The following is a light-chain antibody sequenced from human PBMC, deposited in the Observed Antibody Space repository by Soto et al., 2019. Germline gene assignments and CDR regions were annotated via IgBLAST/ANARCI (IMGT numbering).Light chain of an antibody. CDR1: MRDIGDYNL. V-gene: IGLV2-14*01. J-gene: IGLJ2*01. CDR3: SSFTSKSTLK. Sequence: QSALTQPASVSGAPGQSITISCAGNMRDIGDYNLVSWYPQHPGKAPRLIFSEVRNRPSGIPLRFSASKSSNAASLTISGLHAEDEARYYCSSFTSKSTLKFGGGTKVTVL. CDR2: EVR.